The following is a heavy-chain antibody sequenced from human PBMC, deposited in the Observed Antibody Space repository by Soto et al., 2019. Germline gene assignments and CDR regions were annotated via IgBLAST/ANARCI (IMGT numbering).Heavy chain of an antibody. D-gene: IGHD6-6*01. Sequence: EVQLLESGGGLVQPGGSLRLSCAASGFTFSSYAMSWVRQAPGKGLEWVSGISGSGVSTYYADSVKGRFTISRDNSKSTMYLQMNSLRAEDTAVYYCEKDRERIATRSIDYWGQGTLITVSS. J-gene: IGHJ4*02. CDR2: ISGSGVST. V-gene: IGHV3-23*01. CDR1: GFTFSSYA. CDR3: EKDRERIATRSIDY.